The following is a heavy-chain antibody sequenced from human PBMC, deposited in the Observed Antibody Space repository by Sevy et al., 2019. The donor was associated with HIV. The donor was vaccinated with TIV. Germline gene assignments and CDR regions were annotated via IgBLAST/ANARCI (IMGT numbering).Heavy chain of an antibody. V-gene: IGHV3-30*18. CDR2: ISYDGSNE. CDR1: GFTLSSYG. D-gene: IGHD3-3*01. Sequence: GGSLRLSCAASGFTLSSYGMDWVRQAPGKGLEWVAVISYDGSNEYYADSVRGRFTISRDNSRNTLYLQMNSLRAEDTAVYYYAKGPWSRDSFGPLDYWGQGTLVTVSS. J-gene: IGHJ4*02. CDR3: AKGPWSRDSFGPLDY.